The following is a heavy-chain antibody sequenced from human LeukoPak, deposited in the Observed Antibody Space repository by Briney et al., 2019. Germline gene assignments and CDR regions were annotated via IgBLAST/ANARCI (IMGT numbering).Heavy chain of an antibody. CDR1: GYTFTSYG. CDR3: ARDSIVVVPAAHNYYYYYMDV. V-gene: IGHV1-18*01. D-gene: IGHD2-2*01. CDR2: ISAYNGNT. J-gene: IGHJ6*03. Sequence: ASVKVSCKASGYTFTSYGISWVRQAPGQGLEWMGWISAYNGNTNYAQKLQGRVTMTTDTSTSTAYMELRSLRSDDTAVYYCARDSIVVVPAAHNYYYYYMDVWGKGTTVTISS.